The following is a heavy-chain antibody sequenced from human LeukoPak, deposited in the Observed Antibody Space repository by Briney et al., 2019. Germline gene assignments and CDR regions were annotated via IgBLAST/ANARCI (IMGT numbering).Heavy chain of an antibody. CDR1: GFTFSSYA. CDR2: ISGSGDST. V-gene: IGHV3-23*01. J-gene: IGHJ5*02. D-gene: IGHD2-21*01. CDR3: ATTGLLGDIP. Sequence: GGSLRLSCAASGFTFSSYAMSWVRQAPGKGLEWVSAISGSGDSTYYADSVKGRFTISRDNARKSVYLQMNSLRAEDTAVYYCATTGLLGDIPWGQGTLVTVSS.